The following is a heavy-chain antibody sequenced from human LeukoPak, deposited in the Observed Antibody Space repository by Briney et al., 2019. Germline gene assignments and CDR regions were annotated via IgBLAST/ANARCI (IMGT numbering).Heavy chain of an antibody. Sequence: PSETLSLTCTVSGGSISSYYWSWIRQPPGKGLEWIGYIYYSGSTYYNPSLKSRVTVSVDTSKNQFSLKLSSVTAADTAVYYCVAQRYQLLYRFGIGTSYFDYWGQGTLVTVSS. CDR3: VAQRYQLLYRFGIGTSYFDY. J-gene: IGHJ4*02. D-gene: IGHD2-2*02. CDR2: IYYSGST. CDR1: GGSISSYY. V-gene: IGHV4-59*04.